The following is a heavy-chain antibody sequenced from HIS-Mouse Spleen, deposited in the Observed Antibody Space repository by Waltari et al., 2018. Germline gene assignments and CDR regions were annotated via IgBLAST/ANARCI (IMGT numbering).Heavy chain of an antibody. J-gene: IGHJ2*01. CDR3: AREIPYSSSWYDWYFDL. V-gene: IGHV4-39*07. CDR2: IYYSGST. Sequence: QLQLQESGPGLVKPSETLSLTCTVSGGSISSSSYYWGWSRQPPGKGLEGIGSIYYSGSTYYNPALKSRVTISVDTSKNQFSLKLSSVTAADTAVYYCAREIPYSSSWYDWYFDLWGRGTLVTVSS. CDR1: GGSISSSSYY. D-gene: IGHD6-13*01.